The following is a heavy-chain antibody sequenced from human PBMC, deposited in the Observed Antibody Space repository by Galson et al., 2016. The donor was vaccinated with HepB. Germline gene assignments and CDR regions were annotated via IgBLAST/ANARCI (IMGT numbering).Heavy chain of an antibody. Sequence: SVKVSCKASGYTLTTYGISWVRQAPGQGLEWMGWISAYTGDTKYAQRFQGRVTLTADTSTSTAYMELRSLRSDDTAVYFCARLWDIVLVPSAMDARMDVWGKGTTVTVSS. CDR3: ARLWDIVLVPSAMDARMDV. J-gene: IGHJ6*04. CDR1: GYTLTTYG. CDR2: ISAYTGDT. D-gene: IGHD2-2*01. V-gene: IGHV1-18*01.